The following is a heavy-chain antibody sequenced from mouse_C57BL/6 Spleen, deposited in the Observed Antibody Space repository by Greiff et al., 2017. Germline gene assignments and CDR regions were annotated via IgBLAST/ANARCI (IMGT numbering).Heavy chain of an antibody. CDR1: GYSFTDYN. J-gene: IGHJ2*01. D-gene: IGHD1-1*02. CDR2: INPNYGTT. Sequence: VHVKQSGPELVKPGASVKISCKASGYSFTDYNMNWVKQSNGNSLEWIGVINPNYGTTSYNQKFKGKATLTVDQSSSTAYMQLNSLTSEDSAVYYCARNDLVFPHYFDDWGQGTTLTVSS. V-gene: IGHV1-39*01. CDR3: ARNDLVFPHYFDD.